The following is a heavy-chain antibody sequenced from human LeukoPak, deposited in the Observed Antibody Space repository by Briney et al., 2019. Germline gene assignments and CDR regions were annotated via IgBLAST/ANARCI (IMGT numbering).Heavy chain of an antibody. Sequence: GGSLRLSCAASGFTFSSYWMDWVRQAPGKGLEWVANIKQDGSEKYYVNTVKGRFTISRDNAQNSLYLQMNSLRGEDTAVYYCASVRGGYCSGTSCYNAFDVWGQGTMVTVSS. CDR2: IKQDGSEK. D-gene: IGHD2-2*02. V-gene: IGHV3-7*01. CDR1: GFTFSSYW. J-gene: IGHJ3*01. CDR3: ASVRGGYCSGTSCYNAFDV.